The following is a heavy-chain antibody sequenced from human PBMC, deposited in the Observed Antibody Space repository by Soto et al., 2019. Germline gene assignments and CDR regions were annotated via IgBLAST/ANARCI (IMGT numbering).Heavy chain of an antibody. J-gene: IGHJ5*02. V-gene: IGHV1-18*04. CDR1: GYTFTSYG. CDR2: ISAYNGNT. D-gene: IGHD6-19*01. Sequence: ASVKVSCKASGYTFTSYGISWVRQAPGQGLEWMGWISAYNGNTNYAQKFQGRVTMTRDTSTSTVYMELSSLRSEDTAVYYCAREIAVAGTHWFDPWGQGTLVTV. CDR3: AREIAVAGTHWFDP.